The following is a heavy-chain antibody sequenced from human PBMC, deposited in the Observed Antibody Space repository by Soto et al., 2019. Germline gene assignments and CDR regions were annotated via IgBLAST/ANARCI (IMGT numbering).Heavy chain of an antibody. CDR1: GFTFSSYA. CDR3: ARDRYSDYDGVLAGMDV. J-gene: IGHJ6*02. D-gene: IGHD5-12*01. V-gene: IGHV3-30-3*01. Sequence: QVQLVESGGGVVQPGRSLRLSCAASGFTFSSYAMHWVRQAPGKGLAGVAVISYDGSSKYYADSVKGRFTISRDNSRDTIYLQMNSLRAEDTAVYYCARDRYSDYDGVLAGMDVWGQGTTVTVSS. CDR2: ISYDGSSK.